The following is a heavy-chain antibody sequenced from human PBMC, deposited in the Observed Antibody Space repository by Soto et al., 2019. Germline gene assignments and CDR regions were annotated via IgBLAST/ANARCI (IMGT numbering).Heavy chain of an antibody. D-gene: IGHD3-22*01. CDR1: GYSFADSW. CDR3: ARQPLDSSGYYKTDYYYYGMDV. CDR2: MCPGDSDT. J-gene: IGHJ6*02. Sequence: GESLKISCQGSGYSFADSWIAWVRQMTGKGLEWMGVMCPGDSDTRYSPSFGGQVTFSVDKSISTAYLQWGSLKASDTAMYYCARQPLDSSGYYKTDYYYYGMDVWGQGTTVTVSS. V-gene: IGHV5-51*01.